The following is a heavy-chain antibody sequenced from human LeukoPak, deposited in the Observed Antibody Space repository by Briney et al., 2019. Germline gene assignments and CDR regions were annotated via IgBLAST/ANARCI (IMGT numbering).Heavy chain of an antibody. D-gene: IGHD2-15*01. CDR3: AKVVSAYWYFDP. CDR2: IWYDGSNK. Sequence: GGSLRLSCAASGFTFSSYGMHWVRQAPGKGLEWVAVIWYDGSNKYYEDSVKGRFTISRDNSKNTLYLQINSLRAEDTAVYYCAKVVSAYWYFDPWGRGTLVTVSS. CDR1: GFTFSSYG. J-gene: IGHJ2*01. V-gene: IGHV3-33*06.